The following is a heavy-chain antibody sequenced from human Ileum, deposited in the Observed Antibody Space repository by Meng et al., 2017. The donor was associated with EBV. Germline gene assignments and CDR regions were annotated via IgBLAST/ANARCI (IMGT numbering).Heavy chain of an antibody. CDR1: GYTFSNYA. CDR2: INADNGNT. CDR3: ARVERGVKFDK. D-gene: IGHD2-21*01. J-gene: IGHJ4*01. Sequence: QPLQSGAEVKEPGAYVKLSCKASGYTFSNYAIHWARQAPGQRPEWMGWINADNGNTKYSQKFQGRVTITRNTPASTVYMDVRSLRSEDTAVYFCARVERGVKFDKWGQGTLVTVSS. V-gene: IGHV1-3*01.